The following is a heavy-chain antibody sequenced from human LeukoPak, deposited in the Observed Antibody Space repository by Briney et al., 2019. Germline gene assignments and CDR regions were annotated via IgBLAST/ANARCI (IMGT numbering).Heavy chain of an antibody. CDR3: ARGRTGSYYAADY. D-gene: IGHD1-26*01. J-gene: IGHJ4*02. CDR2: VKHTVST. CDR1: GGSFSGHF. Sequence: SETLSLTCAVYGGSFSGHFWTWIRQSPGKGLEWIGEVKHTVSTHSNPSLESRVIISLDASKNQFSLKLSSVTAADTAVYYCARGRTGSYYAADYWGQGTLVTVSS. V-gene: IGHV4-34*01.